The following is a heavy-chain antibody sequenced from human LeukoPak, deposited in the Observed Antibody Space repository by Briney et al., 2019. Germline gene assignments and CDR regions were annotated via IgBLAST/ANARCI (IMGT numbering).Heavy chain of an antibody. J-gene: IGHJ4*02. CDR3: VRDRELTY. CDR2: IYNSGST. D-gene: IGHD1-26*01. Sequence: SETLSLTYTVSGGSISIYYWSWIRQPPGKGLEWIGYIYNSGSTINNPSLRSRVTISVDTSKNQFSLKLNSVTAADTAVYYCVRDRELTYWSQGTLVTVSS. CDR1: GGSISIYY. V-gene: IGHV4-59*01.